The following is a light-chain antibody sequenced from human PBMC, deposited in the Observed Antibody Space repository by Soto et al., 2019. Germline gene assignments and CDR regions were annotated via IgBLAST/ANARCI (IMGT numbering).Light chain of an antibody. V-gene: IGKV1-5*03. CDR2: KAS. Sequence: DIQMTQSASTLPASVGDRVTITCRASQSISSWLAWYQQKPGKAPKLLIYKASSLESGVPSRFSGSGSGTEFTLTISSLQPDDFATYYCQQYNSYWTFGQGTKVDIK. CDR1: QSISSW. J-gene: IGKJ1*01. CDR3: QQYNSYWT.